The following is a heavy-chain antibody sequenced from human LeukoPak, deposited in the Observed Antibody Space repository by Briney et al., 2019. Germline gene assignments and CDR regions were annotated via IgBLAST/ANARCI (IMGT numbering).Heavy chain of an antibody. CDR3: ARGGVPAAILFDWFDP. CDR2: IKQDGSEK. Sequence: AGGSLRLSCAASGFTFSSYWMSWVRQAPGKGLEWVANIKQDGSEKYYVDSEKGRFTISRDNAKNSLYLQMNSLRAEDTAVYSCARGGVPAAILFDWFDPWGQGTLVTVSS. D-gene: IGHD2-2*02. CDR1: GFTFSSYW. V-gene: IGHV3-7*04. J-gene: IGHJ5*02.